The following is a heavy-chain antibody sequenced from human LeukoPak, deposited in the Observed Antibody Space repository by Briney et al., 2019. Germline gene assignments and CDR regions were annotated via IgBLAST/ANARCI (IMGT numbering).Heavy chain of an antibody. CDR1: SYTFSSYG. Sequence: GASVKVSCKASSYTFSSYGISWVRQAPGQGLEWMGWISAHNGNTNYAQKLQGRVTMTTDTSTSTAYMELRSLNSDDTAVYYCARDTGGDRWKRVLLWSNWFDPWGQGTLVTVSS. CDR2: ISAHNGNT. V-gene: IGHV1-18*01. J-gene: IGHJ5*02. D-gene: IGHD3-10*01. CDR3: ARDTGGDRWKRVLLWSNWFDP.